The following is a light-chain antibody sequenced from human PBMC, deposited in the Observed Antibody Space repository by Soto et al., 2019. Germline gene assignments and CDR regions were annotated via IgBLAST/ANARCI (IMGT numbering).Light chain of an antibody. V-gene: IGLV2-23*02. J-gene: IGLJ3*02. CDR2: EVD. Sequence: QSALTQPASVSGSPGQSITISCTGTSSDVRTYNLVSWYQQHPGKAPKLMIYEVDKRPSGVSNRFSGSKSGNRASLTISGLQAEDEADYYCCSYASTITWVFGGGTKLTVL. CDR3: CSYASTITWV. CDR1: SSDVRTYNL.